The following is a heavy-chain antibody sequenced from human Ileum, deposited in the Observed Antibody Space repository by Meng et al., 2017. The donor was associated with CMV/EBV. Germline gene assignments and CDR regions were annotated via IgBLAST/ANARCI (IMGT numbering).Heavy chain of an antibody. D-gene: IGHD2-2*01. J-gene: IGHJ6*02. V-gene: IGHV3-30-3*01. CDR2: ISYDGNSK. CDR3: ARNWRRSTSYNNYYYYSMDV. CDR1: GFTFSSYA. Sequence: GGSLRLSCADSGFTFSSYAFHWVRQAPGKGLEWVAVISYDGNSKFYADSVKGRFTISRDNSKNTLYLQMSSLRGEDTAMYYCARNWRRSTSYNNYYYYSMDVWGQGTTVTVSS.